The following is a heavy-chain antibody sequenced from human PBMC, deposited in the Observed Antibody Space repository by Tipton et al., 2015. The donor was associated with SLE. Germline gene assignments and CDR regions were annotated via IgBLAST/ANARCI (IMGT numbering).Heavy chain of an antibody. CDR3: ARDYYDSSGYYYDAFDI. D-gene: IGHD3-22*01. Sequence: TLSLTCTVSGGSISSYYWCWIRQPPGKGLEWIGYIYYSGSTNYNPPLTSRVTISVDTSKNQFSLKLSSVTAADTAVYYCARDYYDSSGYYYDAFDIWGQETMVTVSS. J-gene: IGHJ3*02. V-gene: IGHV4-59*01. CDR2: IYYSGST. CDR1: GGSISSYY.